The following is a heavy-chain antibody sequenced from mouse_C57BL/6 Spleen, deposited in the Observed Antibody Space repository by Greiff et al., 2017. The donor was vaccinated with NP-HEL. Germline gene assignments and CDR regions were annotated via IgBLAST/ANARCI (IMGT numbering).Heavy chain of an antibody. D-gene: IGHD3-2*02. V-gene: IGHV1-61*01. J-gene: IGHJ4*01. CDR3: ARQLRLDAMDY. Sequence: QVQLQQPGAELVRPGSSVKLSCKASGYTFTSYWMDWVKQRPGQGLEWIGNIYPSDSATHYNQKFKDKATLTVDKSSSTAYMQLSSLTSEDSAVYYCARQLRLDAMDYWGQGTSVTVSS. CDR2: IYPSDSAT. CDR1: GYTFTSYW.